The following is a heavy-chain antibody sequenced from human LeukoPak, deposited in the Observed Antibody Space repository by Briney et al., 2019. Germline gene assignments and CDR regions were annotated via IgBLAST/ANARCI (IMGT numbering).Heavy chain of an antibody. J-gene: IGHJ4*02. CDR1: GFSVSNAY. CDR2: IYSGGNT. D-gene: IGHD2-21*02. CDR3: ARGTVTAPDY. Sequence: GGSPRLSCAASGFSVSNAYMSWVRQAPGKGLEWVLIIYSGGNTYYADSVKGQFAISRDNSKKTLYLQMNRLRPEDTAVYYCARGTVTAPDYWGQGTLVTVSS. V-gene: IGHV3-53*01.